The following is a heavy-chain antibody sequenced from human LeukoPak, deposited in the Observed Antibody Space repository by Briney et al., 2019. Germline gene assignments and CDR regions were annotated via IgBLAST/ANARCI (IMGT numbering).Heavy chain of an antibody. CDR1: GFTFTNAW. CDR3: ARDVGHGYNYGLIDY. D-gene: IGHD5-18*01. J-gene: IGHJ4*02. Sequence: PGGSLRLSCAASGFTFTNAWMSWVRQAPGKGLEWVGRIKSKADGGTTDYAAPVKGRFTISRDDSKNTLYLQMNSLRAEDTAVYYCARDVGHGYNYGLIDYWGQGTLVTVSS. CDR2: IKSKADGGTT. V-gene: IGHV3-15*01.